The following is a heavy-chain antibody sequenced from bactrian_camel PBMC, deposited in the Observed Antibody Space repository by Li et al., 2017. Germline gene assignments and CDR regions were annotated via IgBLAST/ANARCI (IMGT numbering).Heavy chain of an antibody. CDR3: AADWCYHRENVPVIDPRFFGY. Sequence: HVQLVESGGGSVQTGGSLRLSCTASGYASSRYCMGWFRQAPGKEREGVAHIYTSSGGSTFYADSVKGRFTTSQDSASNTLALQMNSLNPEDTAMYYCAADWCYHRENVPVIDPRFFGYLAQGTQVTVS. CDR2: IYTSSGGST. J-gene: IGHJ6*01. V-gene: IGHV3-3*01. CDR1: GYASSRYC. D-gene: IGHD7*01.